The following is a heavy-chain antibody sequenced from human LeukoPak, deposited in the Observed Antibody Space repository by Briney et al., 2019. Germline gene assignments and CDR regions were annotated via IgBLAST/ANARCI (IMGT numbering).Heavy chain of an antibody. D-gene: IGHD2-8*01. Sequence: GGSLRLSCAASGFNLREYYMSWIRQAPGKGLEWISSINSNGDTLHYADSVKGRFTISRDNAKNSLYLQMTSLRAGDTAKYYCARDRFGVFDYWGPGTLVTVSS. CDR1: GFNLREYY. CDR2: INSNGDTL. V-gene: IGHV3-11*01. J-gene: IGHJ4*02. CDR3: ARDRFGVFDY.